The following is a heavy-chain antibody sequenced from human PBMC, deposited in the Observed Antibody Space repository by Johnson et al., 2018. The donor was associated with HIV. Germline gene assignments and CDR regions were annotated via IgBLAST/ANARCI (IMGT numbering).Heavy chain of an antibody. J-gene: IGHJ3*02. V-gene: IGHV3-30*02. CDR3: AKGAFDI. Sequence: QVQLVESGGGLVQPGRSLRLSCAASGFAVSSNTMSWVRQAPGKGLEWVAFIRDDGSNKYYADSVKGRFTISRDNSKNTLYLQMNSLRAEDTAVYYCAKGAFDIWGQGTMVTVSS. CDR2: IRDDGSNK. CDR1: GFAVSSNT.